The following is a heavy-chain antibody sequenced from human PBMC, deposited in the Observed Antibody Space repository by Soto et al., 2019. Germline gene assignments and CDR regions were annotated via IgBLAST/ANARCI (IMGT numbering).Heavy chain of an antibody. J-gene: IGHJ4*01. D-gene: IGHD1-20*01. V-gene: IGHV4-59*01. CDR1: GGSISSFY. CDR3: ARDSGYNWTYGPFDN. Sequence: SETLSLTCSVSGGSISSFYWSWIRQPPGKGPECIGYIYYSGSTDYNPSLQSRVTISVETANNHVSQNSCSVTTAAXAVYYCARDSGYNWTYGPFDNCDHAIPVTVS. CDR2: IYYSGST.